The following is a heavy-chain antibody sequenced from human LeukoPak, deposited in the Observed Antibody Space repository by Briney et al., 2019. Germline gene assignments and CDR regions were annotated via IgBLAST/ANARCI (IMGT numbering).Heavy chain of an antibody. D-gene: IGHD2-15*01. Sequence: SETLSLTCTVSGGSFSNHYWTWIRQPPEKTMEWIGYVHYSGSTKYNPSLKSRVTISLDTSKNQFSLKLSSVSAADTAVYYCARDSAPVRYSWYFDPWGRGTLVTVSS. CDR2: VHYSGST. J-gene: IGHJ2*01. CDR1: GGSFSNHY. CDR3: ARDSAPVRYSWYFDP. V-gene: IGHV4-59*11.